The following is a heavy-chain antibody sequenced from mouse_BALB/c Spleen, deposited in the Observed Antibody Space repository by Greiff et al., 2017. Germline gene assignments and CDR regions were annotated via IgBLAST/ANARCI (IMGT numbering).Heavy chain of an antibody. CDR1: GFTFSSYG. CDR2: ISSGGSYT. V-gene: IGHV5-6*01. Sequence: EVQRVESGGDLVKPGGSLKLSCAASGFTFSSYGMSWVRQTPDKRLEWVATISSGGSYTYYPDSVKGRFTISRDNAKNTLYLQTSSLKSEDTAMYYCARHSQMDYWGQGTSVTVSS. J-gene: IGHJ4*01. CDR3: ARHSQMDY.